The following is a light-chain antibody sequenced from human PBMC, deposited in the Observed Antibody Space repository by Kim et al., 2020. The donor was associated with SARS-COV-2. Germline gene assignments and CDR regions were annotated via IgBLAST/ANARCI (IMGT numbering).Light chain of an antibody. J-gene: IGKJ4*01. CDR3: QQRSNWLT. Sequence: EVVLTQSPATLSLSPGERATLSCRASQSVSSYLAWYQHKPGQSPRLLIYGASNRATGIPARFSGSGSGTDFILTISSLEPEDVAVYYCQQRSNWLTFGGGTKVDIK. V-gene: IGKV3-11*01. CDR2: GAS. CDR1: QSVSSY.